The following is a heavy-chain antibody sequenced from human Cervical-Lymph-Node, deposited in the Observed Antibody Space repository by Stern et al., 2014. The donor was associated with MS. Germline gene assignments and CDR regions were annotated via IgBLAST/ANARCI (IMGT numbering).Heavy chain of an antibody. CDR1: GFTFSSYS. CDR3: ARDKVGATFPDEYYYYYGMDV. V-gene: IGHV3-21*01. CDR2: ISSSRSYI. J-gene: IGHJ6*02. D-gene: IGHD1-26*01. Sequence: EVQLVESGGGLVKPGGSLRLSCAASGFTFSSYSMNWVRQAPGKGLEGVSSISSSRSYIYYADSVKGRFTISRDNAKNSLYLQMNSLRAEDTAVYYCARDKVGATFPDEYYYYYGMDVWGQGTTVTVSS.